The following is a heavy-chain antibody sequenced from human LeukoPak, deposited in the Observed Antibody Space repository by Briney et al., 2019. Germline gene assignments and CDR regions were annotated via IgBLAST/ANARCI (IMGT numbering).Heavy chain of an antibody. V-gene: IGHV4-59*08. D-gene: IGHD3-10*01. CDR3: ARRGAVDYFDY. CDR2: IYYSGST. CDR1: GGSISSYY. J-gene: IGHJ4*02. Sequence: SETLSLTCTVSGGSISSYYWSWIRQPPGKGLEWIGYIYYSGSTNYNPSLKSRVTISVDTSKNQFSLKLSSVTAADTAVYYCARRGAVDYFDYWGQGTRVTVSS.